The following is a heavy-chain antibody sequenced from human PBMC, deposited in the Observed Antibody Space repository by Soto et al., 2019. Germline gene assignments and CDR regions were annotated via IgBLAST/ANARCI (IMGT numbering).Heavy chain of an antibody. V-gene: IGHV2-5*02. Sequence: QITLKESGPTLVKPTQTLTLTCTFSGFSLSTSGVGVGWIRQPPGKALEWLALIYWDEDKRYSPSLKSRLTITKXXSXNXAVLPMTNMDPVYTATYYCAHTLWFGELQGGPYFDYWGQGTLVTVSS. CDR2: IYWDEDK. CDR3: AHTLWFGELQGGPYFDY. D-gene: IGHD3-10*01. CDR1: GFSLSTSGVG. J-gene: IGHJ4*02.